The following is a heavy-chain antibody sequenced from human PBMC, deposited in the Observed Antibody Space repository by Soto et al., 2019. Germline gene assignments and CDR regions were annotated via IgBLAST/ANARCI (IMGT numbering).Heavy chain of an antibody. V-gene: IGHV1-58*01. CDR2: IVVGSGNT. CDR3: ADGWFGDYYGMDV. Sequence: SVKVSCKASGFTFTSSAVQWVRQARGQRLEWIGWIVVGSGNTNYAQKFQERVTITRDMSTSTAYMELSSLRSEGTAVYYCADGWFGDYYGMDVWGQGTTVTVSS. J-gene: IGHJ6*02. CDR1: GFTFTSSA. D-gene: IGHD3-10*01.